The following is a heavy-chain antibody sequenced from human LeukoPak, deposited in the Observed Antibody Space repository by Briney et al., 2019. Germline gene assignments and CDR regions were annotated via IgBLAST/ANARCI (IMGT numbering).Heavy chain of an antibody. D-gene: IGHD2-15*01. CDR1: GYTFTGYY. Sequence: ASVKVSCKASGYTFTGYYMHWVRQAPGQGLEWMGWINPNSGGTNYAQKFQGRVTMTRDTSISTAYMELSRLRSDDTAVYYCARGPRRISNDNWFDPWGQGTLVTVSS. V-gene: IGHV1-2*02. J-gene: IGHJ5*02. CDR3: ARGPRRISNDNWFDP. CDR2: INPNSGGT.